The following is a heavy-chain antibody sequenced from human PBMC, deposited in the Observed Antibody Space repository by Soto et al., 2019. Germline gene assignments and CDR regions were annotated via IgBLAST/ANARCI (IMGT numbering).Heavy chain of an antibody. CDR1: GGSFSGYY. V-gene: IGHV4-34*01. CDR3: ARILQGGGYSNPYIRGYYYMDV. J-gene: IGHJ6*03. Sequence: PSETLSLTCAVYGGSFSGYYWSWIRQPPGKGLEWIGEINHSGSTNYNPSLKSRVTISVDTSKNQFSLKLSSVTAADTAVYYCARILQGGGYSNPYIRGYYYMDVWGKGTTVTVSS. D-gene: IGHD4-4*01. CDR2: INHSGST.